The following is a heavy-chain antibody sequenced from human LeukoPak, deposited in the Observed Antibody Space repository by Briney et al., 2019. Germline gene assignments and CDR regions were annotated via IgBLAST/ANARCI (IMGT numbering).Heavy chain of an antibody. CDR3: SKHQDRWWFDA. V-gene: IGHV3-23*01. D-gene: IGHD5-24*01. CDR1: GFTFSSYA. Sequence: GGSLRLSCAASGFTFSSYAMSWVRQAPGKGLEWVSAISGSGGSTYYADSVKGRFTISRDNSKNTLYLQMNILGAEDTAEYYCSKHQDRWWFDAWRQGTLVVVSP. CDR2: ISGSGGST. J-gene: IGHJ5*02.